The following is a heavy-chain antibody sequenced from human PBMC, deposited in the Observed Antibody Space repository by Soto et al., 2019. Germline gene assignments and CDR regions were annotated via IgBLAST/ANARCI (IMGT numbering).Heavy chain of an antibody. CDR3: AKDICTGGSCYSSYYYYMDV. D-gene: IGHD2-15*01. J-gene: IGHJ6*03. V-gene: IGHV3-9*01. CDR1: GFIFDDYA. CDR2: ISWNSGNK. Sequence: EVQLVESGGGLVEPGRSLRLSCTASGFIFDDYAMHWVRQAPGKGLEWVSGISWNSGNKDYADSVKGRFTISRDNAKNSPFLQMNSLRAEDTALYFCAKDICTGGSCYSSYYYYMDVWGEGTTVIVSS.